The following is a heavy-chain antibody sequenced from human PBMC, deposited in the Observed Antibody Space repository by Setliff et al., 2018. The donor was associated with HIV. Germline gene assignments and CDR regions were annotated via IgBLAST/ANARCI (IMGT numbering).Heavy chain of an antibody. CDR3: AKGTYSYDSSGPDY. D-gene: IGHD3-22*01. CDR2: IGGSGGST. CDR1: GFSFKIYA. J-gene: IGHJ4*02. V-gene: IGHV3-23*01. Sequence: GGSLRLSCAASGFSFKIYAMNWVRQAPGKGLEWVSVIGGSGGSTYYADSVKGLFTISRDNSKNTLYLQMNSLRAEDTAVYYCAKGTYSYDSSGPDYWGQGTLVTVSS.